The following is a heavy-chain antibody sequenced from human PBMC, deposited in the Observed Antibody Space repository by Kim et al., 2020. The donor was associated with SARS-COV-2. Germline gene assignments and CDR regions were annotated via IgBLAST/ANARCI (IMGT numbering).Heavy chain of an antibody. V-gene: IGHV1-69*01. CDR2: LDTT. J-gene: IGHJ4*02. D-gene: IGHD4-17*01. CDR3: ARVGEGIDY. Sequence: LDTTNNAPKFQGRVTITADQSTSTAYRELSSLRSDDTAVYYCARVGEGIDYWGQGTLVTVSS.